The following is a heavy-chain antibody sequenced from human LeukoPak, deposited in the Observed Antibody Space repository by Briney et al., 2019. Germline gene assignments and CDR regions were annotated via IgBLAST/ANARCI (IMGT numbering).Heavy chain of an antibody. CDR3: ARDSIMVRGVPDY. CDR2: IYYSGST. D-gene: IGHD3-10*01. J-gene: IGHJ4*02. CDR1: GGSFSGYY. Sequence: SETLSLTCAVYGGSFSGYYWSWIRQPPGKGLEWIGSIYYSGSTYYNPSLKSRVTISVDTSKNQFSLKLSSVTAADTAVYYCARDSIMVRGVPDYWGQGTLVTVSS. V-gene: IGHV4-34*01.